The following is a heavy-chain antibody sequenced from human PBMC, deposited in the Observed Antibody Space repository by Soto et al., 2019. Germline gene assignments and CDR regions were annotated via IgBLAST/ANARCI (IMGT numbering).Heavy chain of an antibody. D-gene: IGHD6-25*01. CDR1: GDTFTSYY. CDR3: ARDVAAAFFDY. J-gene: IGHJ4*02. CDR2: INPNVGSA. V-gene: IGHV1-46*01. Sequence: ASVKVSCKASGDTFTSYYMHWVRQAPGQGLEWMGTINPNVGSASFAQKFQGRVTMTRVTSTSTVYMELSSLRSEDTAVYYCARDVAAAFFDYWGQGTLVTVSS.